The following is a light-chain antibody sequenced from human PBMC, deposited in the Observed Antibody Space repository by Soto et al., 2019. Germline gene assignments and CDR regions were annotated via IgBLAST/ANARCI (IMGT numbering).Light chain of an antibody. CDR1: TPNIGRSY. CDR3: AAWDDSLSAWL. CDR2: RDN. Sequence: QSVLTQPPSASGTPGQRVTISCSGSTPNIGRSYVYWYQQFPGTAPKLLIYRDNQRPSGVPDRFSGSKSGSSASLAVSRLRPEDEADYFCAAWDDSLSAWLFGGGTKLTVL. J-gene: IGLJ3*02. V-gene: IGLV1-47*01.